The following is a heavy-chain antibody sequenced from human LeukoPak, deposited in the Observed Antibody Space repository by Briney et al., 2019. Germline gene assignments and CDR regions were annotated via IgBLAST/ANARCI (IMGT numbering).Heavy chain of an antibody. Sequence: GGSLRLSCAASGFTFSSYAMSWVRQAPGEGLEWVSVIYSGGSTYYAVSVKGRFTISRDNSKNTQYLQMNSLRAEDTAVYYCARVVLRFSEWSLEQVGWFDPWGQGTLVTVSS. CDR2: IYSGGST. V-gene: IGHV3-66*02. J-gene: IGHJ5*02. CDR3: ARVVLRFSEWSLEQVGWFDP. D-gene: IGHD3-3*01. CDR1: GFTFSSYA.